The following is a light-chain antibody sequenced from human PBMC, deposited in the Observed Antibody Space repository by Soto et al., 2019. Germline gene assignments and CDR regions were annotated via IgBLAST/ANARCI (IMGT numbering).Light chain of an antibody. CDR1: KGIRSD. Sequence: AIQMTQSPSSLSASVGDRVTISCRASKGIRSDLAWYQQKPGKAPKLLIFAASTLQSGVPSRFSGRGSATDFTLTSSSLQPEDVATYYCLQSYNFPRTFGQGTKVEIK. J-gene: IGKJ1*01. CDR2: AAS. CDR3: LQSYNFPRT. V-gene: IGKV1-6*01.